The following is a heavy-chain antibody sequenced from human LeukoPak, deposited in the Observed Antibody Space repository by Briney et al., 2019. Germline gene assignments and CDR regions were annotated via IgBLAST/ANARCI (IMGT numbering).Heavy chain of an antibody. V-gene: IGHV3-33*01. J-gene: IGHJ4*02. D-gene: IGHD4-17*01. CDR3: ARDKDYGETLDY. Sequence: GGSLRLSCAASGFTFNTYGMHWVRQAPGNGLEWVAVIWYDGSDKYYADSVKGRFTISRDNSKNTLYLQMNSLRAEDTAVYYCARDKDYGETLDYWGQGTLVTVSS. CDR1: GFTFNTYG. CDR2: IWYDGSDK.